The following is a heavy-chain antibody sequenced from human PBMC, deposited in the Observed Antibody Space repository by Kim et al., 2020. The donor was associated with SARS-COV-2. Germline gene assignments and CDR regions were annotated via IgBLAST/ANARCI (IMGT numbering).Heavy chain of an antibody. V-gene: IGHV4-59*13. CDR2: IYYSGST. Sequence: SETLSLTCTVSGGSISSYYWSWIRQPPGKGLEWIGYIYYSGSTNYNPSLKSRVTISVDTSKNQFSLKLSSVTAADTAVYYCARVGASIFHWFDPWGQGTLVTVSS. CDR1: GGSISSYY. J-gene: IGHJ5*02. CDR3: ARVGASIFHWFDP. D-gene: IGHD1-26*01.